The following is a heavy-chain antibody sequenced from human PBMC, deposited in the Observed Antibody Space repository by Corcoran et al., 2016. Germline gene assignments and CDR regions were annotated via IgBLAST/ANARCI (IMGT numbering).Heavy chain of an antibody. CDR1: GFTFSSDR. CDR3: ASDLAIAAARILGYYYYYGMDV. V-gene: IGHV3-21*01. CDR2: ISSSSSYI. J-gene: IGHJ6*02. D-gene: IGHD6-13*01. Sequence: EVQLVESGGGLVKPGGSLRLSCAASGFTFSSDRMNWVRQAPGKGLEWVSSISSSSSYIYYADSVKGLFTISRDNAKNSLYLQMNSMRAEDTAVYYCASDLAIAAARILGYYYYYGMDVWGQGTTVTVSS.